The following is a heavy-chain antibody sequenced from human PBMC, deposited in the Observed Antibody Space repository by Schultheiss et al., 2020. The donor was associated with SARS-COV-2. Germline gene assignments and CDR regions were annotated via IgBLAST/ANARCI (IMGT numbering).Heavy chain of an antibody. J-gene: IGHJ4*02. Sequence: GGSLRLSCAASGFTFSSYWMHWVRQAPGKGLVWVSRINSDGSSTSYADSVKGRFTISRDNSKNTLYLQMNSLRAEDTAVYYCARAGGGQFLEYWGQGTLVTVSS. D-gene: IGHD2-21*01. CDR1: GFTFSSYW. CDR3: ARAGGGQFLEY. CDR2: INSDGSST. V-gene: IGHV3-74*01.